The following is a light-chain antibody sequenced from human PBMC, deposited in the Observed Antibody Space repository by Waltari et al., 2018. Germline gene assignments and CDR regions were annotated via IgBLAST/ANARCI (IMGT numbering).Light chain of an antibody. V-gene: IGLV2-11*01. CDR1: TSYVGYYDY. Sequence: QSALTQPRSVSGSPGQSVTISCTGSTSYVGYYDYVSWYQQHQGKAPEVLIYGVSRRPSGIPDRLSGSKSGNPASLTISGLRAEDEADYYCCSYAGSFVWVFGGGTTLSV. CDR2: GVS. CDR3: CSYAGSFVWV. J-gene: IGLJ3*02.